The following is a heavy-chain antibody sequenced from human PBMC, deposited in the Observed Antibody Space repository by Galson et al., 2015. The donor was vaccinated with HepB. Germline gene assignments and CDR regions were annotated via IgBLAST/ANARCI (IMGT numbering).Heavy chain of an antibody. Sequence: SLRLSCAASGFTFSSYAMTWVRQAPGKGLEWVAGISSNGRSTYYADSVKGRLTISRDNSKNPLFLQMNSLTVEDTAGYYCAKDLHNDFWSGYYGIDYWGQGTLVTVSS. CDR3: AKDLHNDFWSGYYGIDY. D-gene: IGHD3-3*01. CDR2: ISSNGRST. CDR1: GFTFSSYA. V-gene: IGHV3-23*05. J-gene: IGHJ4*02.